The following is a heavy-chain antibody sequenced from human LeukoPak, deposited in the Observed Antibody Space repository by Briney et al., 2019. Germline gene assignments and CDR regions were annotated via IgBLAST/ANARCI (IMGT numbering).Heavy chain of an antibody. V-gene: IGHV3-33*06. D-gene: IGHD3-10*01. CDR1: GFTFSSYG. CDR3: VKSLSKSWFGELFEAVDY. CDR2: IWYDGSNK. J-gene: IGHJ4*02. Sequence: GGSLRLSCAASGFTFSSYGMHWVRQAPGKGLEWVAVIWYDGSNKYYADSVKGRFTISRDNSKNTLYLQMNSLRAEDTAVYYCVKSLSKSWFGELFEAVDYWGQGTLVTVSS.